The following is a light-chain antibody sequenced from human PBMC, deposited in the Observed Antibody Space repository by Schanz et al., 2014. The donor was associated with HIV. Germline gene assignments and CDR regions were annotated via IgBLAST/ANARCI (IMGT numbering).Light chain of an antibody. V-gene: IGLV2-14*02. J-gene: IGLJ3*02. CDR3: CSHTRTLTYVM. Sequence: QSALTQPASVSGSPGQSITISCTGTSSDIGSYNLVSWYRQHPGEAPKLMIYEGSERPSGVSNRFSASYSGNTASLTISGLQAEDEADYFCCSHTRTLTYVMFGGGTKLTVL. CDR2: EGS. CDR1: SSDIGSYNL.